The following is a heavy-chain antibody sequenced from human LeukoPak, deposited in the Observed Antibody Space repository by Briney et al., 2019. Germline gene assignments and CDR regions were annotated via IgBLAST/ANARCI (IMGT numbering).Heavy chain of an antibody. J-gene: IGHJ5*02. V-gene: IGHV4-39*07. CDR2: IYQRGTT. CDR1: GGSITSSGFY. CDR3: ARDRVFDFWSGKVGWFDP. D-gene: IGHD3-3*01. Sequence: SETLSLTCSVSGGSITSSGFYWAWIRQPPGKGLEWIGSIYQRGTTYYNPSLNSRVTISLDKSTNQFSLRLSSVTAADTAVYYCARDRVFDFWSGKVGWFDPWGQGTLVTVSS.